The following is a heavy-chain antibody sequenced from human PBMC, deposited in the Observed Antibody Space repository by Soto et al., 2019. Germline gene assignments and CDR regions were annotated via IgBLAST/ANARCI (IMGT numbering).Heavy chain of an antibody. D-gene: IGHD6-13*01. V-gene: IGHV4-39*01. Sequence: PSETLSLTCTVSGGSISSSSYYWGWIRQPPGKGLEWIGSIYYSGSTYYNPSLKSRVTISVDTSKNQFSLKLSSVTAADTAVYYCARLPSSIWYTRFDFWGQCTLVTVSS. CDR3: ARLPSSIWYTRFDF. J-gene: IGHJ4*02. CDR2: IYYSGST. CDR1: GGSISSSSYY.